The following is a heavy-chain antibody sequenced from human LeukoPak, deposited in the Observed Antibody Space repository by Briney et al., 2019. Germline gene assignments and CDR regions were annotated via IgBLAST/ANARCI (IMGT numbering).Heavy chain of an antibody. V-gene: IGHV3-43*02. Sequence: QPGGSLRLSCAASGFTFDDYGMHWVRQPPGKGLEWVSVISGDGGSIHYADSVEGRFTVSRDNSRNSRQLQMNSLRTEDTAVYYCAKDFSWFFDLWGRGTLVTVSS. CDR1: GFTFDDYG. J-gene: IGHJ2*01. CDR3: AKDFSWFFDL. CDR2: ISGDGGSI.